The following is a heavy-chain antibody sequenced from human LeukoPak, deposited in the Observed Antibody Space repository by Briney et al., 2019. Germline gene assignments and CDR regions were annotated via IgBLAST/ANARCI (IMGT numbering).Heavy chain of an antibody. J-gene: IGHJ4*02. Sequence: GGSLRLSCAASGFAFSSYAMHWVRQAPGKGLEWVAVISYDGSNKYHADSVKGRFTVSRDNSKNTLYLQMNSLRAEDTAVYYCARETGSAVGSTDFDYWGQGTLVTVSS. CDR3: ARETGSAVGSTDFDY. V-gene: IGHV3-30-3*01. D-gene: IGHD4-17*01. CDR2: ISYDGSNK. CDR1: GFAFSSYA.